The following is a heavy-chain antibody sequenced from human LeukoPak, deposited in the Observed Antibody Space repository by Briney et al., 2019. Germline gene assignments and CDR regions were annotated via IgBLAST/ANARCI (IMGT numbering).Heavy chain of an antibody. J-gene: IGHJ4*02. V-gene: IGHV3-23*01. CDR1: GFTFSSYA. CDR2: ISGSGSST. D-gene: IGHD2-2*01. Sequence: GGPLRLSCAASGFTFSSYAMSWVRQAPGKGLEWVSTISGSGSSTYYADSVKGRFTISRDNSKNTLYLQMNSLRADDTAVYYCAKGGSIVPAARVNFWGQGTLVTVSS. CDR3: AKGGSIVPAARVNF.